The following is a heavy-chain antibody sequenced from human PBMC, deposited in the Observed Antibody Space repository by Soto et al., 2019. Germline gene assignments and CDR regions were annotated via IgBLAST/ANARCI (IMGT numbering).Heavy chain of an antibody. CDR2: INHSGST. D-gene: IGHD6-13*01. J-gene: IGHJ4*02. CDR3: ARGSMRLNSSPIGY. Sequence: SETLSLTCTVSGGPISSGGFYWSWIRQHPGKGLEWIGEINHSGSTNYNPSLKSRVTISVDTSKNQFSLKLSSVTAADTAVYYCARGSMRLNSSPIGYWGQGTLVTVSS. CDR1: GGPISSGGFY. V-gene: IGHV4-34*01.